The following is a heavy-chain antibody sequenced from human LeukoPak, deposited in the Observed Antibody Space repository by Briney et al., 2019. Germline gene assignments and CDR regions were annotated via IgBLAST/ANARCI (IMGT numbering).Heavy chain of an antibody. CDR2: INPDSGGT. CDR1: AYTFTGYY. V-gene: IGHV1-2*02. J-gene: IGHJ4*02. D-gene: IGHD6-19*01. Sequence: VASVKVSCKASAYTFTGYYMHWVRQAPGQGLEWMGWINPDSGGTNYAQKFQGRVTMTRDTSISTAYMEVSRLRSDDTAVYYCAREGSGWYGNSDYWGQGTLVTVSS. CDR3: AREGSGWYGNSDY.